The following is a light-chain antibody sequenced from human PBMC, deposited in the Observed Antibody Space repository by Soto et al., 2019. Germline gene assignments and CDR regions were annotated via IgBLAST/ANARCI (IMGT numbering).Light chain of an antibody. CDR3: QQYDTYPWT. CDR1: QRMSAW. Sequence: DIQMTQSPTTLSASVGDRVIITCRASQRMSAWLAWYQQKPGKAPKLLIYDASSLENGVPSRFSGSVSGTEFTLTISSLQPDDFATYYCQQYDTYPWTFGQGTKVDIK. CDR2: DAS. J-gene: IGKJ1*01. V-gene: IGKV1-5*01.